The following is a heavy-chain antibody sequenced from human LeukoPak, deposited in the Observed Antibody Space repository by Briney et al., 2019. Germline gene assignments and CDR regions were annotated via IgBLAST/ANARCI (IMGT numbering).Heavy chain of an antibody. D-gene: IGHD6-19*01. V-gene: IGHV3-11*04. J-gene: IGHJ4*02. CDR1: GFTISFYY. CDR2: ISTSGRNT. CDR3: ARDQRIAVDGRGADY. Sequence: PGGTLSLSCAASGFTISFYYMSWVRQAPGKGLEWISYISTSGRNTYYADSVKRRFTISRYNGDNTLHLHLDILTADDTAVYYCARDQRIAVDGRGADYWGQGTLVTVSS.